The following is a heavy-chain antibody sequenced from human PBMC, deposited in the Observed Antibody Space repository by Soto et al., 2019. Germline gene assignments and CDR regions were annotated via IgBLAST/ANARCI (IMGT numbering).Heavy chain of an antibody. D-gene: IGHD3-22*01. CDR2: IIPVFGTA. Sequence: ASVKVSCKASGATLDTFINFGITWVRRAPGQGLEWMGGIIPVFGTAHYAQNFQGRVSITRDTSASTAYMELSSLISEDTAVYYCVRDYASDSGVHLDFWGQGALVTVSS. CDR1: GATLDTFINFG. V-gene: IGHV1-69*05. CDR3: VRDYASDSGVHLDF. J-gene: IGHJ4*02.